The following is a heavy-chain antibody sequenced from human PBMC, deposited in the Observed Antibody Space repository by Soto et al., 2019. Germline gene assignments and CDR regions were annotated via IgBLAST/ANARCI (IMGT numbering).Heavy chain of an antibody. CDR2: IRSKGDGGAT. CDR3: SSTRSGTNVFDM. V-gene: IGHV3-15*01. Sequence: EVQLAESGGGLVEPGGSLRLSCAGSGITLSNAWMNWVRQAAGKGLEWVGRIRSKGDGGATEYAAPVKGRFTFSRDDSENTPFLQMSALKPEDTGVYFCSSTRSGTNVFDMWGPGTMVIVSS. CDR1: GITLSNAW. D-gene: IGHD1-1*01. J-gene: IGHJ3*02.